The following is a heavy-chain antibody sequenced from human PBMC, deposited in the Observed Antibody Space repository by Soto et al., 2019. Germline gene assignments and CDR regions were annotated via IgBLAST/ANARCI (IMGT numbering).Heavy chain of an antibody. CDR2: IFYAGNT. CDR1: GGSITRSRSS. D-gene: IGHD6-13*01. CDR3: ARQAAAPGIDLWFDP. V-gene: IGHV4-39*01. Sequence: QLQLQEPGPGRVKPSETLSLTCNVSGGSITRSRSSWAWFRQPPGKELEWIANIFYAGNTYYNPSLKSRVTVSVDTSKNQFSLKLDSVTAADTAVYYCARQAAAPGIDLWFDPWGQGTLVTVSS. J-gene: IGHJ5*02.